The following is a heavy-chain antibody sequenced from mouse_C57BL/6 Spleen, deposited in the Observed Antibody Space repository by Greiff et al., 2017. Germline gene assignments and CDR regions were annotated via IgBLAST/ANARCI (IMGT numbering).Heavy chain of an antibody. CDR3: ARSAQATGY. D-gene: IGHD3-2*02. CDR2: IDPADSYT. V-gene: IGHV1-50*01. Sequence: VQLQQPGAELVKPGASVKLSCKASGYTFTSYWMQWVKQRPGQGLEWIGEIDPADSYTNYNQKFKGKATLTVDTSSSTAYTPLSSLTSEDSAVYYCARSAQATGYWGQGTTLTVAS. J-gene: IGHJ2*01. CDR1: GYTFTSYW.